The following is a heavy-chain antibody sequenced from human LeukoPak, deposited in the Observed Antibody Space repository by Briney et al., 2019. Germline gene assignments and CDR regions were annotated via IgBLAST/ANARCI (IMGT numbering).Heavy chain of an antibody. V-gene: IGHV3-23*01. Sequence: PGGSLRLSCAASGFTFSSYAMSWVRQAPGKGLEWVSAISGSGGSTYYADSVKGRFTISRDNSKNTLYLQMNNLKVEDTAVYYCAKGRCRGVGCDSFHSWGQGALVTVSS. CDR1: GFTFSSYA. D-gene: IGHD2-15*01. CDR3: AKGRCRGVGCDSFHS. J-gene: IGHJ4*02. CDR2: ISGSGGST.